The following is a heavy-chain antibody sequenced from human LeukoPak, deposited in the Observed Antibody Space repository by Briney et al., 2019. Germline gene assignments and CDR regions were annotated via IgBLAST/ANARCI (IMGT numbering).Heavy chain of an antibody. Sequence: SETLSLTCAVYGGSFSGYSWNWIRQPPVKGLEWIGEINHSGGTNYNPSLKSRVTISVDTSKKQFSLKLSSVTAADTAVYYCARVRGSVEMATADAFDIWGQGTMVTVSS. V-gene: IGHV4-34*01. CDR2: INHSGGT. CDR1: GGSFSGYS. CDR3: ARVRGSVEMATADAFDI. D-gene: IGHD5-24*01. J-gene: IGHJ3*02.